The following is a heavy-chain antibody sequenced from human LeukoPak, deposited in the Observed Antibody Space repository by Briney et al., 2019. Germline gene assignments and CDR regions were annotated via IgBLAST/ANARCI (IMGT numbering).Heavy chain of an antibody. D-gene: IGHD6-19*01. J-gene: IGHJ4*02. V-gene: IGHV4-59*01. CDR2: TYYSGST. CDR3: AREAVAGPIFDY. CDR1: GGSISSYY. Sequence: PSETLSLTCTVSGGSISSYYWSWIRQPPGKGLEWIGYTYYSGSTNYNSSLKSRVTISVDTSKNQFSLKLSSVTAADTAVYYCAREAVAGPIFDYWGQGTLVTVSS.